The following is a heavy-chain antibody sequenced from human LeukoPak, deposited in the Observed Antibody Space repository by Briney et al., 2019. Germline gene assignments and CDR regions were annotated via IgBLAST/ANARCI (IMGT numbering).Heavy chain of an antibody. Sequence: GGSLRLSCAASGFTFSSYWMSWVRQAPGKGLVWVSRINSDGSSTSYADSVKGRFTISRDNAKNTLYLQMNSLRAEDTAVYYCARDHNYYDSSGYLSYWGQGTLVTVSS. V-gene: IGHV3-74*01. J-gene: IGHJ4*02. CDR3: ARDHNYYDSSGYLSY. CDR2: INSDGSST. CDR1: GFTFSSYW. D-gene: IGHD3-22*01.